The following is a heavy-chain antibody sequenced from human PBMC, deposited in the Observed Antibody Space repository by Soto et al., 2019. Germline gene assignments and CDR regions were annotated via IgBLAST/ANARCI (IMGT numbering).Heavy chain of an antibody. Sequence: QVQLEQSGAEVKKPGASVRVSCKISGSTLSEFSMHWVRQAPGKGLEWTGGYVPEDGKTIYAPKFQDRVIMTEDTSTDTAYMELSSLRSEDTAVYFCATGVGWGFIYSLQYWGQGTPVTVSS. CDR3: ATGVGWGFIYSLQY. CDR1: GSTLSEFS. D-gene: IGHD1-26*01. V-gene: IGHV1-24*01. CDR2: YVPEDGKT. J-gene: IGHJ4*02.